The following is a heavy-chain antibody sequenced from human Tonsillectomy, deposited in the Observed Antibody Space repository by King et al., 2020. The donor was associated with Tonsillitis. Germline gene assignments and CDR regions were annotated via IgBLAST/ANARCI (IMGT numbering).Heavy chain of an antibody. D-gene: IGHD3-16*01. V-gene: IGHV1-46*01. Sequence: QLVQSGAEVKKPGASVKVSCKASGYTFTNYMYWVRQAPGQGLQWMGIINPTDGSTTYAQKFQGRVTMTSDTSTSTVYMELSSLRSEVTAVYYCARGRHSGRYYEYFDYWGQGPLVTVSS. CDR1: GYTFTNY. J-gene: IGHJ4*02. CDR2: INPTDGST. CDR3: ARGRHSGRYYEYFDY.